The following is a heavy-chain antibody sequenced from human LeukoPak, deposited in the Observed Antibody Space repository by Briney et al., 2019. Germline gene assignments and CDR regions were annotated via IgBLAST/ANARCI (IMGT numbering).Heavy chain of an antibody. Sequence: ASVKVSCKASGYTFTSYAMHWVRQAPGQRLEWMGWINAGNGNTKYSQKFQGRVTITRDTSASTAYMELSSLRSEDTAVYYCARGGGYDWGAFDSWGQGTLVTVSS. CDR2: INAGNGNT. CDR3: ARGGGYDWGAFDS. J-gene: IGHJ4*02. V-gene: IGHV1-3*01. CDR1: GYTFTSYA. D-gene: IGHD5-12*01.